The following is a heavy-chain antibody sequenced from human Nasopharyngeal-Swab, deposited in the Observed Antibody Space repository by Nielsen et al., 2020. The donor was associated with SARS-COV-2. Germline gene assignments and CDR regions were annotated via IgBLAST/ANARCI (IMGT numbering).Heavy chain of an antibody. D-gene: IGHD3-22*01. CDR1: GFTFSSYA. V-gene: IGHV3-23*01. CDR3: AREYYDSSGFDPYYYYYMGV. J-gene: IGHJ6*03. CDR2: ISGSGGST. Sequence: GESLKISCAASGFTFSSYAMSWVRQAPGKGLEWVSAISGSGGSTYYADSVKGRFTISRDNAKNTLYLQMNSLRAEDTAVYYCAREYYDSSGFDPYYYYYMGVWGKGTTVTVSS.